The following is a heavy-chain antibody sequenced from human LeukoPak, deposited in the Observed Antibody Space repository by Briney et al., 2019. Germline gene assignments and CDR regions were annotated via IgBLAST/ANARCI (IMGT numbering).Heavy chain of an antibody. Sequence: GGSLRLSCAGTGFSFSNFGMNWVRQAPGKGLECVSFISGSSGTIYYADSVKGRYTISRDNTKNSLYLQMNSLRAEDTAIYYCARERGGFGGYLPYYYLDVWGKGTTVTVSS. CDR2: ISGSSGTI. J-gene: IGHJ6*03. CDR1: GFSFSNFG. D-gene: IGHD5-12*01. CDR3: ARERGGFGGYLPYYYLDV. V-gene: IGHV3-48*04.